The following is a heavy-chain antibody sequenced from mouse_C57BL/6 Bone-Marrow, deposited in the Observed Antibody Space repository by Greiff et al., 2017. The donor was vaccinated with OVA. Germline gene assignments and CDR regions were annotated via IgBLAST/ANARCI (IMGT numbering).Heavy chain of an antibody. D-gene: IGHD3-3*01. J-gene: IGHJ3*01. V-gene: IGHV1-81*01. CDR2: IYPRSGTT. CDR3: ARGGRFAY. Sequence: QVHVKQSGAELARPGASVKLSCKASGYTFTSYGISWVKQRTGQGLAWIGAIYPRSGTTKYNEKFKGMATLTADKSSSTAYMELSSLPSEDSAVYICARGGRFAYWGQGTLLTVSA. CDR1: GYTFTSYG.